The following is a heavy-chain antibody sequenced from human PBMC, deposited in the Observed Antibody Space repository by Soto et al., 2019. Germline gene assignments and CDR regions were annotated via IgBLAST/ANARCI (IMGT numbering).Heavy chain of an antibody. CDR3: ARDLDDYGDYGMAFGI. J-gene: IGHJ3*02. V-gene: IGHV4-31*03. CDR1: GGSISSGGYY. Sequence: SETLSLTCTVSGGSISSGGYYWSWIRQHPGKGLEWIGYIYYSGSTYYNPSLKSRVTISVDTSKNQFSLKLSSVTAADTAVYYCARDLDDYGDYGMAFGIWGQGTMVTVSS. CDR2: IYYSGST. D-gene: IGHD4-17*01.